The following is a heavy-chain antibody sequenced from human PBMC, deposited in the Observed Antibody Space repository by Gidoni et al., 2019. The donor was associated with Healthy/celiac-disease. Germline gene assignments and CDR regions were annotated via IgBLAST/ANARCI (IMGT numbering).Heavy chain of an antibody. V-gene: IGHV4-34*01. D-gene: IGHD1-1*01. CDR3: ARVAYRKHAFDI. Sequence: QVQLQQWGAGLLKPSETLSLTCAVYGGSFSGYYWSWIRQPPGKGLEWIGKINHSGSTNYNPALKSRVTISVDTSKNQFSLKLSSVTAADTAVYYCARVAYRKHAFDIWGQGTMVTVSS. CDR1: GGSFSGYY. J-gene: IGHJ3*02. CDR2: INHSGST.